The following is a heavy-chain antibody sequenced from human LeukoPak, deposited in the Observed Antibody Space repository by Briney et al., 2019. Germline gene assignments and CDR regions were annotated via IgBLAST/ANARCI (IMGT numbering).Heavy chain of an antibody. D-gene: IGHD6-13*01. CDR1: GYTFTSYD. CDR2: MNPNSGNT. Sequence: ASVKVSCKASGYTFTSYDINWVRQATGQGLEWMGWMNPNSGNTGYAQKFQGRVTITRNTSISTAYMELSSLRSEDTAVYYCARGQSSQGYYYYYYMDVWGKGTTVTVSS. J-gene: IGHJ6*03. V-gene: IGHV1-8*03. CDR3: ARGQSSQGYYYYYYMDV.